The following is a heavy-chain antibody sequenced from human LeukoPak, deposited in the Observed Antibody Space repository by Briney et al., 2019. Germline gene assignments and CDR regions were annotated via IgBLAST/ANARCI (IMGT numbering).Heavy chain of an antibody. D-gene: IGHD5-18*01. V-gene: IGHV1-2*02. J-gene: IGHJ6*03. CDR2: INPNSGGT. Sequence: ASVKVSCKASGYTFTGYYMHWVRQAPGQRLEWMGWINPNSGGTNYAQKFQGRVTMTRDTSISTAYMELSRLRSDDTAAYYCASSPDSSGPYYYYYYMDVWGKGTTVTVSS. CDR1: GYTFTGYY. CDR3: ASSPDSSGPYYYYYYMDV.